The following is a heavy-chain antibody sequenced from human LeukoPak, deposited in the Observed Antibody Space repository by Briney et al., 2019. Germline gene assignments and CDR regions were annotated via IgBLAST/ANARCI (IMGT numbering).Heavy chain of an antibody. D-gene: IGHD5-18*01. CDR2: INPNSGGT. CDR1: GYTFTGYY. CDR3: ARDPHGYSYVYDAFDI. J-gene: IGHJ3*02. Sequence: ASVKVSCKASGYTFTGYYMHWVRQAPGQGLEWMGWINPNSGGTNYAQKFQGWVTMTRDTSISTAYMELSRLRSDDTAVYYCARDPHGYSYVYDAFDIWGQGTMVTVSS. V-gene: IGHV1-2*04.